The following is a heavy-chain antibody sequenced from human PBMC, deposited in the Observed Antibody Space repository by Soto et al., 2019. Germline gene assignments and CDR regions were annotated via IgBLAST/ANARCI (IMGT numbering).Heavy chain of an antibody. D-gene: IGHD3-10*01. CDR3: ANSMGRGARGYYYYGMDV. J-gene: IGHJ6*02. CDR2: ISYDGSNK. CDR1: GFTFSSYA. V-gene: IGHV3-30-3*01. Sequence: GGSLRLSCAASGFTFSSYAMHWVRQAPGKGLEWVAVISYDGSNKYYADSVKGRFTISRDNSKNTLYLQMNSLRAEDTAVYYCANSMGRGARGYYYYGMDVWGQGTTVTVSS.